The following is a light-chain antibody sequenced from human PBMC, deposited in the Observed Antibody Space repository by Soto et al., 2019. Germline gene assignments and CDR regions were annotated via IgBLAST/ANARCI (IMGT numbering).Light chain of an antibody. CDR2: SNN. CDR3: AAWDDSLNGSKYV. V-gene: IGLV1-44*01. Sequence: QSVLTQPPSASGTPGQRVTIYCSGSSSNIGSNTVNWYQQLPGTAPKLLIYSNNQRPSGVPDRFSGSKSGTSASLAISGLQSEDEADYDCAAWDDSLNGSKYVFGTGTKVTVL. CDR1: SSNIGSNT. J-gene: IGLJ1*01.